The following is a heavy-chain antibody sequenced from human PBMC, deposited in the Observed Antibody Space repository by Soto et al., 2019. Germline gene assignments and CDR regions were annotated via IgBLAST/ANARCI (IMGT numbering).Heavy chain of an antibody. Sequence: QVQLVESGGGVVQPGRSLRLSCAASGFTFSSYGMHWVRQAPGKGLEWVAVISYDGSNKYYADSVKGRFTISRDNSKNPLYLQMNSLGAEDTAVYDCANRYCSGGSCPLGYWYFDLWGRGTLVTVSS. CDR2: ISYDGSNK. V-gene: IGHV3-30*18. J-gene: IGHJ2*01. CDR1: GFTFSSYG. D-gene: IGHD2-15*01. CDR3: ANRYCSGGSCPLGYWYFDL.